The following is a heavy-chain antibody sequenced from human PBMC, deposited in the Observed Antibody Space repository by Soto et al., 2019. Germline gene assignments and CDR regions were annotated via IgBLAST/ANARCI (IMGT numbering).Heavy chain of an antibody. CDR2: INAYSGDT. V-gene: IGHV1-2*02. Sequence: VASVKVSCKASGYTFTGYYMHWVRQAPGQGLEWMGWINAYSGDTNYAQKFQGRVTMTTDTSISTAYMELRSLRSDDTAVYYCARDRLQTTVTTIDVDYWGQGTLVTVSS. J-gene: IGHJ4*02. D-gene: IGHD4-17*01. CDR1: GYTFTGYY. CDR3: ARDRLQTTVTTIDVDY.